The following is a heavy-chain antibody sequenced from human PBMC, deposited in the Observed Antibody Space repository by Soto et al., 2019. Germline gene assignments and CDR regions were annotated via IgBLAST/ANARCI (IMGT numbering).Heavy chain of an antibody. CDR3: ARRSPGNFDY. CDR1: GFTFEDYG. Sequence: VQLVQSGGGVVRPGESLRLSCAASGFTFEDYGMTWVRQAPGKGLEWVSGINWNASTTSYADSVKGRFTGSRDNAKNSLFLQMNSLRAEDTAFYYCARRSPGNFDYWGQGTLVTVSS. CDR2: INWNASTT. V-gene: IGHV3-20*04. J-gene: IGHJ4*02. D-gene: IGHD7-27*01.